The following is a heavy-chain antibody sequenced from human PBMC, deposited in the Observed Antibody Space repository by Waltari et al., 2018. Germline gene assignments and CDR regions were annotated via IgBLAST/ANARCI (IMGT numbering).Heavy chain of an antibody. D-gene: IGHD5-18*01. V-gene: IGHV4-4*07. CDR1: GGSVKNYH. J-gene: IGHJ4*02. Sequence: QVQLQESGPGLVKPSEALSLTCSVSGGSVKNYHWAWIRQPAGEGLEWFGRIKGTRGNTNFNPSFLSRVSMSLDTSKNHFSLDLRSVTTADTAVYYCARYSLQGFNYGLENWGQGTLVTVSS. CDR2: IKGTRGNT. CDR3: ARYSLQGFNYGLEN.